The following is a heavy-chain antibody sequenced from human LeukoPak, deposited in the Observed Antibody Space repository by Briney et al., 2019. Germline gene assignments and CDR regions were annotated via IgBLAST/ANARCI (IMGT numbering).Heavy chain of an antibody. Sequence: SETLSLTCTVSGGSISSGSYYWSWIRQPAGKGLEWIGRIYTSGSTNYNPSLKSRVTMSVDTSKNQFSLKPSSVTAADTAVYYCARDRGYYFDYWGQGTLVTVSS. CDR1: GGSISSGSYY. CDR2: IYTSGST. V-gene: IGHV4-61*02. J-gene: IGHJ4*02. D-gene: IGHD3-10*01. CDR3: ARDRGYYFDY.